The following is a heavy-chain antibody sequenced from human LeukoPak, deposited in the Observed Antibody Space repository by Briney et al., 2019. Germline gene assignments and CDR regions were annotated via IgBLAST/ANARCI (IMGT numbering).Heavy chain of an antibody. CDR2: IYYIGST. CDR3: VRSGKAWEHFDY. J-gene: IGHJ4*02. Sequence: SETLSLTCTVSGGSISSSSYYWGWIRQPPGKGLERFGSIYYIGSTYYNPSLKSRVTISVDTSKDQFSLKLTSVAAADTAVYYCVRSGKAWEHFDYWGQGALVTVSS. D-gene: IGHD1-26*01. V-gene: IGHV4-39*01. CDR1: GGSISSSSYY.